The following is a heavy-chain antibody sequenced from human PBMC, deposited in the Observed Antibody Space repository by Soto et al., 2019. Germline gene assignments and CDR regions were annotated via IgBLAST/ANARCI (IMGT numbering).Heavy chain of an antibody. CDR1: GYNFAGYW. D-gene: IGHD6-13*01. CDR2: IYPSDSDT. V-gene: IGHV5-51*01. CDR3: ARRGIAAAGTYPPHMDV. Sequence: GESLKISCKGSGYNFAGYWIAWVRQMPGKGLELMGIIYPSDSDTRYRPSFQGHVTISADKSISTAYLQWSSLKASDTAMYYCARRGIAAAGTYPPHMDVWGQGTTVTVSS. J-gene: IGHJ6*02.